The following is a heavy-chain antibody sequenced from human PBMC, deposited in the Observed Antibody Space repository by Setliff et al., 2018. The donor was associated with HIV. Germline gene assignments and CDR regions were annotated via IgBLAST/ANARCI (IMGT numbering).Heavy chain of an antibody. J-gene: IGHJ4*02. V-gene: IGHV4-31*03. CDR1: GVSVGSGDYY. CDR2: IFHSGDT. Sequence: PSETLSLTCSVSGVSVGSGDYYWHWIRQHPEKALEWIGYIFHSGDTYSNPSLKSRISMSVDTSKNQFSLELTSLTAADTAVYYCATRPRIAARPFDYWGQGMLVTVSS. D-gene: IGHD6-6*01. CDR3: ATRPRIAARPFDY.